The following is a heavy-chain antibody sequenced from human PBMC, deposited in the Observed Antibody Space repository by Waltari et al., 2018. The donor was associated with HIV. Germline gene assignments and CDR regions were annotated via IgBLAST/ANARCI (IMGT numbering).Heavy chain of an antibody. CDR2: MYTSGST. Sequence: QVQLQESGPGLVKHSQTLSLTCSVSGGSLSSGSYFWGWIRQPAGKGLEWIGRMYTSGSTNYNPSLKSRVTISGDTSKNQLSLKLRSVTAADTAVYYCARERVTTFGVVIVYEGFDIWGQGTKVIVSS. V-gene: IGHV4-61*02. D-gene: IGHD3-3*01. CDR3: ARERVTTFGVVIVYEGFDI. J-gene: IGHJ3*02. CDR1: GGSLSSGSYF.